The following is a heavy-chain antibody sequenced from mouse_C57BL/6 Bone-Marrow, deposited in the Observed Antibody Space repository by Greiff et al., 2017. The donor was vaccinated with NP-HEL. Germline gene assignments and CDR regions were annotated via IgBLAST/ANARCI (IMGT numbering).Heavy chain of an antibody. V-gene: IGHV1-81*01. J-gene: IGHJ3*01. CDR1: GYTFTSYG. CDR3: ANYYGRRGAWFAY. Sequence: VQLQESGAELARPGASVKLSCKASGYTFTSYGISWVKQRTGQGLEWIGEIYPRSGNTYYNEKFKGKATLTADKSSSTAYMELRSLTSEDSAVYFCANYYGRRGAWFAYWGQGTLVTVSA. D-gene: IGHD1-1*01. CDR2: IYPRSGNT.